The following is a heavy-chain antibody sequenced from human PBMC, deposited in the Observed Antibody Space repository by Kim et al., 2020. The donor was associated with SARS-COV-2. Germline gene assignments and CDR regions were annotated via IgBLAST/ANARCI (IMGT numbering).Heavy chain of an antibody. Sequence: GKNYAQRFQGRVTMTRDTSISTAYMELSRLRSDDTAVYYCARDNDIYGMDVWGQGTTVTVSS. D-gene: IGHD3-22*01. CDR3: ARDNDIYGMDV. CDR2: GK. J-gene: IGHJ6*02. V-gene: IGHV1-2*02.